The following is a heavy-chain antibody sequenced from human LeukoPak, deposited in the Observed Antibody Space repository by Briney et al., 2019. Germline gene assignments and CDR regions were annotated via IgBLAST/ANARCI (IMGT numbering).Heavy chain of an antibody. CDR3: ARDKWCREFHYYYYYMDV. J-gene: IGHJ6*03. D-gene: IGHD3-10*01. V-gene: IGHV3-33*01. Sequence: PGGSLRLSCAASGFTFSSYGMHWVRQAPGKGLEWVAVIWYDGSNKYYADSVKGRFTISRDNSKNTLYLQMNSLRAEDTAVYYCARDKWCREFHYYYYYMDVWGKGTTVTVSS. CDR2: IWYDGSNK. CDR1: GFTFSSYG.